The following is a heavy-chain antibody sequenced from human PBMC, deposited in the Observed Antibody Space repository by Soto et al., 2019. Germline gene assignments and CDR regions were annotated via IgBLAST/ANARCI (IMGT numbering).Heavy chain of an antibody. J-gene: IGHJ4*02. CDR2: IYWDDDK. Sequence: QITLKESGPTLVKPTQTLTLTCTFSGFSLSTNGVGVGWIRQPPGKALEWLALIYWDDDKRYSPYLKSRLTIAKDTSKSQVVLTMTNMDPVDTATYYCAHRLGGSRFDYWGQGTLVTVSS. CDR3: AHRLGGSRFDY. V-gene: IGHV2-5*02. D-gene: IGHD3-16*01. CDR1: GFSLSTNGVG.